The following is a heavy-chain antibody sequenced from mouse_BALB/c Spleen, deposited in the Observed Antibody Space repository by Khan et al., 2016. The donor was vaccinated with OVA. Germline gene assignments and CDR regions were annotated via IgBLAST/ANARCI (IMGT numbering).Heavy chain of an antibody. J-gene: IGHJ4*01. CDR3: ATRVYYGTYAMDY. CDR2: IYPGNVNT. D-gene: IGHD1-1*01. CDR1: GSTFTNFY. Sequence: QVQLQQSGPELVKPGASVRISCKTSGSTFTNFYIHWGKQRPGQGLEWLGWIYPGNVNTKYNENFKGKATLTADKSSSTAYMLLSSMTSEDSAVYFCATRVYYGTYAMDYWGPGTSVIVSS. V-gene: IGHV1S56*01.